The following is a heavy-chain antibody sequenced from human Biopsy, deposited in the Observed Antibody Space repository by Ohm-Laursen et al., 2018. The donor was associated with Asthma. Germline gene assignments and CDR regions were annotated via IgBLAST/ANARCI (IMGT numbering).Heavy chain of an antibody. CDR3: ARTYYDFLTGQVNDAFAM. J-gene: IGHJ3*02. CDR1: GYTFTSYA. D-gene: IGHD3-9*01. Sequence: VASVKVSCKASGYTFTSYAMHWVRQAPGQRLEWMGRINAGNGNTKYSQKFQGRVTITRDTSASTAYMELSSLRSEDTAVYYCARTYYDFLTGQVNDAFAMWGQGTMVTVSS. V-gene: IGHV1-3*01. CDR2: INAGNGNT.